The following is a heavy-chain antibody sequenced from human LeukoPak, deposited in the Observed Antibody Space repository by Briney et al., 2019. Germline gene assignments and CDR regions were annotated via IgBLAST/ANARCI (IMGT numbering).Heavy chain of an antibody. Sequence: GGSLRLSCAASGFTFSSYAMSWVRQAPGKGLEWVSAISGSGGSTYYADSVKGRFTISRDNSKNTLYLQMNSLRAEDTAVYHCAKGQYYDSSGYYYYWGQGTLVTVSS. J-gene: IGHJ4*02. CDR2: ISGSGGST. CDR1: GFTFSSYA. V-gene: IGHV3-23*01. D-gene: IGHD3-22*01. CDR3: AKGQYYDSSGYYYY.